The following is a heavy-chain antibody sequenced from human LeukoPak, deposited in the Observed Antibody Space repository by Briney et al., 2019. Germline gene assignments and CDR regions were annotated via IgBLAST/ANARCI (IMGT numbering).Heavy chain of an antibody. D-gene: IGHD6-13*01. V-gene: IGHV3-7*01. J-gene: IGHJ4*02. Sequence: GGSLRLSCAASGLTFTTYWMTWVRQAPGKGLEWVANIKHDGSEKYYVDSVKGRFTISRDNARNSLYLQMNSLRVEDTAVYYCASGRYSSSWGQGTLVTVSS. CDR2: IKHDGSEK. CDR3: ASGRYSSS. CDR1: GLTFTTYW.